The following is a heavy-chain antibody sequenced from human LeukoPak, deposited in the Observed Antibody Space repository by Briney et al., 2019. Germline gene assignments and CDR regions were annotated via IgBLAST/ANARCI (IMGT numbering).Heavy chain of an antibody. D-gene: IGHD3-9*01. V-gene: IGHV3-48*02. CDR1: GFTFSDYS. J-gene: IGHJ6*02. CDR3: ARVANITTFGMDV. CDR2: ISAGSDSI. Sequence: QPGGSLRLSCAASGFTFSDYSMNWVRQAPGKGLEWVSYISAGSDSIYYADSVRGRFSISRDNAKNSLYLQMNSLTDEDTAVYYCARVANITTFGMDVWGQGTTVTVSS.